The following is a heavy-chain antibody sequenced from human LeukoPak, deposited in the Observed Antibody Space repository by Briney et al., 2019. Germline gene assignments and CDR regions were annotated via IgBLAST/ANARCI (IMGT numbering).Heavy chain of an antibody. J-gene: IGHJ4*02. CDR1: GVSISSHY. Sequence: SETLSLTCIVSGVSISSHYWGWIRQPPGKGLEYIGNIYYTGATNSSPSLKSRVIISVDTSNNQFSLRLNSVTAADTAVYFCASYGYTSAWTHFDNWGQGILVTVSS. CDR3: ASYGYTSAWTHFDN. D-gene: IGHD6-19*01. V-gene: IGHV4-59*08. CDR2: IYYTGAT.